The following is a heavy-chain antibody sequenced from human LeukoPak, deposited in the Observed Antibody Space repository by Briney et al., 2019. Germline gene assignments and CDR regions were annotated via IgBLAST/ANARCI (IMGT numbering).Heavy chain of an antibody. CDR3: ARFEYYYDSSGYFNWFDP. V-gene: IGHV1-69*05. CDR1: GGTFSSYA. Sequence: ASVKVSCKASGGTFSSYAISWVRQAPGQGLEWMGGIIPIFGTANYAQKFQGTVTMTTDTSTSTAYMELRSLRSDDTAVYYCARFEYYYDSSGYFNWFDPWGQGTLVTVSS. D-gene: IGHD3-22*01. CDR2: IIPIFGTA. J-gene: IGHJ5*02.